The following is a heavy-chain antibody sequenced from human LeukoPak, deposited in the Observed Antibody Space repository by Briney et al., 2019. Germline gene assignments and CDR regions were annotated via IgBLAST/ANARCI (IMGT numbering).Heavy chain of an antibody. J-gene: IGHJ4*02. D-gene: IGHD6-19*01. CDR3: IAVAGFSYPGY. V-gene: IGHV3-9*01. CDR2: ISWNSGSI. CDR1: GFTFDDYA. Sequence: PGRSLRLSCAASGFTFDDYAMHWVRQAPGKGLEWVSGISWNSGSIGYADSAKGRFTISRDNAKNSLYLQMNSLRAEDTALYYCIAVAGFSYPGYWGQGTLVTVSS.